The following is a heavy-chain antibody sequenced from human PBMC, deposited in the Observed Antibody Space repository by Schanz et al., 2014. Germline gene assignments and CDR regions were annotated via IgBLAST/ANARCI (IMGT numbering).Heavy chain of an antibody. CDR2: ISGSGGST. Sequence: EVQLVESGGGLVQPGGSLRLSCGGSGFTFSTYAMSWVRQAPGKGLEWVSAISGSGGSTYYADSVKGRFTISRDNSKNTLYLQMNSLRAEDTAVYYCAKARRKSNCSGGRCFHYSYYGMDVWGQGTTVTVSS. J-gene: IGHJ6*02. CDR3: AKARRKSNCSGGRCFHYSYYGMDV. V-gene: IGHV3-23*04. CDR1: GFTFSTYA. D-gene: IGHD2-15*01.